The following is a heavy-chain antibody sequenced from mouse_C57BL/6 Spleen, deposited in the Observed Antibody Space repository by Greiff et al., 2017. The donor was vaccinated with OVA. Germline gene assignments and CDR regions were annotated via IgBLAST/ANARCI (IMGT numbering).Heavy chain of an antibody. CDR2: IYPRSGNT. V-gene: IGHV1-81*01. Sequence: QVQLQQSGAELARPGASVKLSYKASGYTFTSYGISWVKQRTGQGLEWIGEIYPRSGNTYYNEKFKGKATLTADKSSSTAYMELRSLTSEDSAVYFCATYGNPPMDYWGQGTSVTVSS. D-gene: IGHD2-1*01. CDR3: ATYGNPPMDY. CDR1: GYTFTSYG. J-gene: IGHJ4*01.